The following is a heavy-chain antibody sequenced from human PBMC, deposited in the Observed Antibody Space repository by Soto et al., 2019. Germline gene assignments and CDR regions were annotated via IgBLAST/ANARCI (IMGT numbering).Heavy chain of an antibody. V-gene: IGHV1-58*01. CDR3: AADSCGGDCYSRFYYYYGMDV. CDR1: GFTFTSSA. J-gene: IGHJ6*02. CDR2: IVVGSGNT. D-gene: IGHD2-21*02. Sequence: GASVKVSCTASGFTFTSSAVQWVRQARGQRLEWIGWIVVGSGNTNYAQKFQERVTITRDMSTSTAYMELSSLRSEDTAVYYCAADSCGGDCYSRFYYYYGMDVWGQGTTVTVSS.